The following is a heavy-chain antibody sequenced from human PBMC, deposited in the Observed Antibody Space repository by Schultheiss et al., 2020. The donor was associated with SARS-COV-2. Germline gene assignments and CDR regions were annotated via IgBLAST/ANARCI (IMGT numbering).Heavy chain of an antibody. V-gene: IGHV5-51*01. CDR1: GYSFTSYW. CDR2: IYPGDSDT. J-gene: IGHJ4*02. Sequence: GESLKISCKGSGYSFTSYWIGWVRQMPGKGLAWMGIIYPGDSDTRYSPSFQGQVTISANKSISPAYLQWSSLKASDTAMYYCARPQWSWYDPFDYWGQGTLVTVSS. CDR3: ARPQWSWYDPFDY. D-gene: IGHD6-13*01.